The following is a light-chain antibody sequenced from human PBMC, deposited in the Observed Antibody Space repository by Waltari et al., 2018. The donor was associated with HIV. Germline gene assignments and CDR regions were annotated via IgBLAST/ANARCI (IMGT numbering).Light chain of an antibody. V-gene: IGKV1-6*01. CDR1: QDIRNE. J-gene: IGKJ1*01. CDR2: AAS. Sequence: AIQMTQSPSSLSASVGDRVTITCRASQDIRNELGWYQQKPGKAPNLLIHAASHLQDGVQSRFSGSGSGTDFTLTISSLQPEDFATYYCLQDYNYPWTFGQGTKVEIK. CDR3: LQDYNYPWT.